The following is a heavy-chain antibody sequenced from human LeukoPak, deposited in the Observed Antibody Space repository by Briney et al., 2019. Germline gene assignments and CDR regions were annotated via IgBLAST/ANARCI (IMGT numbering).Heavy chain of an antibody. J-gene: IGHJ5*02. D-gene: IGHD6-13*01. Sequence: PGGSLRLSCAASGFTFSSYAMSWVRQAPGRGLEWVSGTTATTGRTYYADSVKGRFTISRDNSKNTLYLQMNSLRAEDTGKFYCAKEATSTWYGGWFDRWGQGTLVTVSS. CDR2: TTATTGRT. CDR3: AKEATSTWYGGWFDR. V-gene: IGHV3-23*01. CDR1: GFTFSSYA.